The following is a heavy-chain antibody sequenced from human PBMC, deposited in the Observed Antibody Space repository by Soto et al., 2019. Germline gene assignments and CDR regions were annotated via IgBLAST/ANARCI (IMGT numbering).Heavy chain of an antibody. D-gene: IGHD1-26*01. CDR2: INTIGTT. V-gene: IGHV4-4*07. CDR3: ARDVRWDRGLDV. Sequence: QVQLQESGPGLVKPSETLSLTCTVSGGSISSNFWSWIRQPAEKGLEWIGRINTIGTTNYNPSLKSRVTMSVYTSKNQFSLKLNSVTAADTAVYYCARDVRWDRGLDVWGQGTTVTVSS. CDR1: GGSISSNF. J-gene: IGHJ6*02.